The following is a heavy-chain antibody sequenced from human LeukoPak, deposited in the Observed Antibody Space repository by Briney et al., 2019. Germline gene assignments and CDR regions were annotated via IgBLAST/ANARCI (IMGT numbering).Heavy chain of an antibody. CDR1: GGTFSSYA. V-gene: IGHV1-69*06. J-gene: IGHJ6*03. D-gene: IGHD6-13*01. CDR3: ARVVGLTGYSSTWYSGYYYYMDV. CDR2: IIPIFGTA. Sequence: GASVTVSCKASGGTFSSYAISWVRRAPGQGLEWMGGIIPIFGTANYAQKFQDRVTITADKSTSTAYMELSSLRSEDTAVYYCARVVGLTGYSSTWYSGYYYYMDVWGKGTTVTVSS.